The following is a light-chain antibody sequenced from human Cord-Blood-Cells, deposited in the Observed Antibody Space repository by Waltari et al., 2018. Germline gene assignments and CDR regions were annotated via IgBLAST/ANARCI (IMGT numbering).Light chain of an antibody. Sequence: QSALTQPPSASGSPGQSVTISCTGTSSDVGGYNYVSWYQQHPGKAPKPRIYEVSKRPSGVPDRFSGSKSGNTASRTVSGLQAEDEADYYCSSYAGSNNWVFGGGTKLTVL. V-gene: IGLV2-8*01. J-gene: IGLJ3*02. CDR2: EVS. CDR1: SSDVGGYNY. CDR3: SSYAGSNNWV.